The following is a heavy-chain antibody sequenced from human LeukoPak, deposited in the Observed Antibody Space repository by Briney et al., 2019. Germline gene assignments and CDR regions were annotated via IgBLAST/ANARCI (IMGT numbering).Heavy chain of an antibody. Sequence: PGRSLRLSCAASGFTFDDYAMHWVRQAPGKGLEWVSGISWNSGSIGYADSVKGRFTISRDNAKNSLYLQMNSLRAEDMALYYCAKEVRVSSSWYGSGAFDIWGQGTMVTVSS. CDR1: GFTFDDYA. D-gene: IGHD6-13*01. V-gene: IGHV3-9*03. CDR2: ISWNSGSI. J-gene: IGHJ3*02. CDR3: AKEVRVSSSWYGSGAFDI.